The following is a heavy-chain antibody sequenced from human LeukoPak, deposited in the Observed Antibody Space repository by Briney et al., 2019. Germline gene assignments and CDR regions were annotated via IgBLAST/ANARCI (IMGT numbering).Heavy chain of an antibody. CDR3: AREGVAVAGTDYYYYMDV. CDR2: INPNSGGT. Sequence: ASVKVSCKASGYTFTGYYMHWVRQAPGQGLEWMGWINPNSGGTNYAQKFQGRVTMTRDTSISTAYMELSRLRSDDTAVYYCAREGVAVAGTDYYYYMDVWGKGTTVTISS. V-gene: IGHV1-2*02. D-gene: IGHD6-19*01. CDR1: GYTFTGYY. J-gene: IGHJ6*03.